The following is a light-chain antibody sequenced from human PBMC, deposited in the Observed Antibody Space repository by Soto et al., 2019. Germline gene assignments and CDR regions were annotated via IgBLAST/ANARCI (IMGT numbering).Light chain of an antibody. CDR1: QSIGSW. J-gene: IGKJ1*01. CDR3: QHYNSYSEA. V-gene: IGKV1-5*03. CDR2: KAS. Sequence: DIQMTQSPSTLSASVGDRVTITCRASQSIGSWLAWYQQKPGKAPKPLIYKASTLKSGVPSRFSGSGSGTEFTLTISSLQPDDFATYYCQHYNSYSEAFGQGTKVDI.